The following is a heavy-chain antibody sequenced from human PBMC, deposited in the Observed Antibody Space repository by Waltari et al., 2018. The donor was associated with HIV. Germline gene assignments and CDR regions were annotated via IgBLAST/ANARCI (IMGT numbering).Heavy chain of an antibody. Sequence: QVYLMESGGGVVQPGGSLTLSWAASGFTSGSPGMHWVRQAPGKGLEWVAVIWSDGYNKFYADSVRGRFTFSRDNSKYTLSLQMNSLRAEDTALYYCVKERGPFNGFDIWGQGTMVTVSS. J-gene: IGHJ3*02. CDR1: GFTSGSPG. CDR3: VKERGPFNGFDI. CDR2: IWSDGYNK. V-gene: IGHV3-33*06. D-gene: IGHD3-16*01.